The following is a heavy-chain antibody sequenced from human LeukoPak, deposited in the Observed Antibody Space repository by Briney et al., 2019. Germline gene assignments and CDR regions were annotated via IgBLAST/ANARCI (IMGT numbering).Heavy chain of an antibody. Sequence: KTSESLRLSCAVSGFSFSDYYLSWIRQPPGKGLEWVSYISSSGSTIYYAASLKGRFTISRDNAKNSLYLQMNSLRAEDTAVYYCANVPDCSGGSCYYPEYFQHWGQGTLVTVSS. J-gene: IGHJ1*01. D-gene: IGHD2-15*01. CDR2: ISSSGSTI. V-gene: IGHV3-11*01. CDR3: ANVPDCSGGSCYYPEYFQH. CDR1: GFSFSDYY.